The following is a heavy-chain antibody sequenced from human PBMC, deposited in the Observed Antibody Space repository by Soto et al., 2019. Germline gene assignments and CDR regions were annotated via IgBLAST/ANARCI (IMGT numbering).Heavy chain of an antibody. CDR3: AKDTDFDYGGKTGVGYGMDV. CDR1: GFTFDDYA. V-gene: IGHV3-9*01. CDR2: ISWNSGSI. J-gene: IGHJ6*02. Sequence: PGGSLRLSCAASGFTFDDYAMHWVRQAPGKGLEWVSGISWNSGSIGYADSVKGRFTISRDNAKNSLYLQMNSLRAEDTALYYCAKDTDFDYGGKTGVGYGMDVWGQGTTVTVSS. D-gene: IGHD4-17*01.